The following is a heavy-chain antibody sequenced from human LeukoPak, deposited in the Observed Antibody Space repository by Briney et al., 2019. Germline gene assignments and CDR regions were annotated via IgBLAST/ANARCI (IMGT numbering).Heavy chain of an antibody. CDR2: INPYNGGT. CDR3: ASLQGGNSDWLDP. D-gene: IGHD4-23*01. Sequence: GASEKVSCKASGYTFSDYFIHWVRQAPGQGLEWMGRINPYNGGTTYAQSFQSRVTLTRDTSITTVYLELTGLRSDDTAVYYCASLQGGNSDWLDPWGQGTLVTVSS. CDR1: GYTFSDYF. V-gene: IGHV1-2*06. J-gene: IGHJ5*02.